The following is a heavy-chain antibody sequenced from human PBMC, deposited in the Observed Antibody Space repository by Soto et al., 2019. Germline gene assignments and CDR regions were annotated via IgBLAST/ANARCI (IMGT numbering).Heavy chain of an antibody. J-gene: IGHJ4*02. CDR3: AREPEYSGYGFDY. CDR1: GFTVSSNY. Sequence: GGSLRLSCAASGFTVSSNYMSWVRQAPGKGLEWVSVIYSGGSTYYADSVKGRFTISRDNSKNTLYLQMNSLRAEDTAVYYCAREPEYSGYGFDYWGQGTLVTVSS. CDR2: IYSGGST. D-gene: IGHD5-12*01. V-gene: IGHV3-66*01.